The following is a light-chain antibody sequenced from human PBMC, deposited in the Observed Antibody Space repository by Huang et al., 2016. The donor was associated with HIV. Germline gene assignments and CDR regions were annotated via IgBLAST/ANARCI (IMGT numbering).Light chain of an antibody. V-gene: IGKV3-15*01. CDR3: QQYNNWPPYT. Sequence: EIVMTQSPATLSVSPGERATLSCRASQSVSSNLVWYQQKPGQAPRPLIYGASTRATGIPARCSGSGSGTEFTLTISSLQSEDFAVYYCQQYNNWPPYTFGQGTKLEIK. CDR2: GAS. CDR1: QSVSSN. J-gene: IGKJ2*01.